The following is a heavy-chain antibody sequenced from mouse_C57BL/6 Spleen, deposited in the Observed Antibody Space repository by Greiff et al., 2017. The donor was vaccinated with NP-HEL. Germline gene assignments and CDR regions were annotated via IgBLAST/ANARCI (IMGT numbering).Heavy chain of an antibody. CDR3: ARGGDYLDY. CDR1: GYAFTNYL. V-gene: IGHV1-54*01. CDR2: INPGSGGT. Sequence: VKLQESGAELVRPGTSVKVSCKASGYAFTNYLIEWVKQRPGQGLEWIGVINPGSGGTNYNEKFKGKATLTADKSSSTAYMQLSSLTSEDSAVYFCARGGDYLDYWGQGTTLTVSS. J-gene: IGHJ2*01. D-gene: IGHD2-13*01.